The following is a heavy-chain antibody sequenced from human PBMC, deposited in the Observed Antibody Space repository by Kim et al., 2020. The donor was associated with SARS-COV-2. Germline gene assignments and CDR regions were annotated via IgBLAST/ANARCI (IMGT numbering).Heavy chain of an antibody. D-gene: IGHD1-7*01. J-gene: IGHJ5*02. Sequence: SETLSLTCALSGGSIRGDYWSWIRQPPGKGLEYIGYIYYSGTTNYNPSLKSRVTISLDTSKNQLSLKLSSVTAADTAVYYCARLSLGGITGTTIWFDPWGQGTLVTVSS. V-gene: IGHV4-59*08. CDR2: IYYSGTT. CDR3: ARLSLGGITGTTIWFDP. CDR1: GGSIRGDY.